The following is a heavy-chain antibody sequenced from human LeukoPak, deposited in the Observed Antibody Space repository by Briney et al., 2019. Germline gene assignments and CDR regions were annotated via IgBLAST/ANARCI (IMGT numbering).Heavy chain of an antibody. CDR2: ISSSSSYV. Sequence: GGSLRLSCAASGFTYSNAWMSWVHQAPGKGLEWVSSISSSSSYVYYADSVKGRFTISRDNAENSLYLQMNSLRAEDTAVYYCARAYCSSTGCFDAFDIWGQGTMVTVSS. D-gene: IGHD2-2*01. J-gene: IGHJ3*02. CDR3: ARAYCSSTGCFDAFDI. V-gene: IGHV3-21*01. CDR1: GFTYSNAW.